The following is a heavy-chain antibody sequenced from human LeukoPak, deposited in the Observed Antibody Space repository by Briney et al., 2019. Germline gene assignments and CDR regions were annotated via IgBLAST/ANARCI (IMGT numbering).Heavy chain of an antibody. CDR2: ISGSGGST. V-gene: IGHV3-23*01. CDR3: AKGYSSGWRNPYYFDY. D-gene: IGHD6-19*01. J-gene: IGHJ4*02. CDR1: GFTFSSYA. Sequence: GGSLRLSCAASGFTFSSYAMSWVRQAPGKGLKWVSAISGSGGSTYYADSVKGRFTISRDNSKNTLYLQMNSLRAEDTAVYYCAKGYSSGWRNPYYFDYWGQGTLVTVSS.